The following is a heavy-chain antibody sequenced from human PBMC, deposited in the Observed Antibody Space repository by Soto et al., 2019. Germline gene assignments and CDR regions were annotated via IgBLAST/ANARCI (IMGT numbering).Heavy chain of an antibody. CDR2: ISAYNGNT. CDR1: GYTFTSYG. CDR3: AKEIGFTIFGVVIIEDYFDY. Sequence: ASVKVSCKASGYTFTSYGISWVRQAPGQGLEWMGWISAYNGNTNYAQKLQGRVTMTTDTSTSTAYMELRSLRSDDTAVYYCAKEIGFTIFGVVIIEDYFDYWGQGTLVTVSS. D-gene: IGHD3-3*01. J-gene: IGHJ4*02. V-gene: IGHV1-18*01.